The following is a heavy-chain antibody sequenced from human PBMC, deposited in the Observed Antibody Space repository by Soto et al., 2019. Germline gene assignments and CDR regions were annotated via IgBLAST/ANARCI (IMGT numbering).Heavy chain of an antibody. V-gene: IGHV3-23*01. D-gene: IGHD6-19*01. CDR2: ISGSGGST. CDR3: AKTADAVANTVYGS. J-gene: IGHJ5*02. Sequence: LRLSCAASGFTFSSYAMSWVRQAPGKGLEWVSAISGSGGSTYYADSVKGRFTISRDNSMNTLYLQMSSLRAEDTAIYYCAKTADAVANTVYGSWGQGTPVTVSS. CDR1: GFTFSSYA.